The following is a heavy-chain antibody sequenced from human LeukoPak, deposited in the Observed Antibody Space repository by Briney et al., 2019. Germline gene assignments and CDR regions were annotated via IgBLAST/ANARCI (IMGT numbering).Heavy chain of an antibody. CDR1: GGSISSSNW. J-gene: IGHJ5*02. Sequence: SETLFLTCAVSGGSISSSNWWSWVRQPPGKGLEWIGEIYHSGSTNYNPSLKSRVTISVDKSKNQFSLKLSSVTAADTAVYYCARDPVLWFGEFNWFDPWGQGTLVTVSS. D-gene: IGHD3-10*01. CDR2: IYHSGST. CDR3: ARDPVLWFGEFNWFDP. V-gene: IGHV4-4*02.